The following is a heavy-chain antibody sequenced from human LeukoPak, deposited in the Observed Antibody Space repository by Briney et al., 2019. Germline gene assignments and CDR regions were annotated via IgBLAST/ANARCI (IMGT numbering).Heavy chain of an antibody. J-gene: IGHJ4*02. CDR2: ISGSGGST. Sequence: GGSLRLSCAASGFTFSSYAMSWVRQAPGKGLEWVSAISGSGGSTYYADSVKGRFTISRDNSKNTLYLQMNSLRAEDTAVYYCAKFGKSGPYDFWSGYWDYWGQGTLVTVSS. CDR3: AKFGKSGPYDFWSGYWDY. V-gene: IGHV3-23*01. D-gene: IGHD3-3*01. CDR1: GFTFSSYA.